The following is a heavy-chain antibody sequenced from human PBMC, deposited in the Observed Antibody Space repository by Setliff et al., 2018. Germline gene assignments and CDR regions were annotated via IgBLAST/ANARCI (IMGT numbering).Heavy chain of an antibody. D-gene: IGHD2-15*01. CDR2: IYDSGSS. V-gene: IGHV4-39*01. CDR1: GGSVSNSGFF. Sequence: SSETLSLTCTVSGGSVSNSGFFWGWLRQAPGKGLEWIGNIYDSGSSNYKASLKSRLIITRDTSKNQNSLKLTSVTAADTALYSCGRGFSRIEGWGNWFDPWGQGILVTSPQ. CDR3: GRGFSRIEGWGNWFDP. J-gene: IGHJ5*02.